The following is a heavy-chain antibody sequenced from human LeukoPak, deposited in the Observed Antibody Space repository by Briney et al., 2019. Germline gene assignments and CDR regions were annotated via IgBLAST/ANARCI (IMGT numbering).Heavy chain of an antibody. Sequence: ASVKVSCKASGYNFAHNIHWVRQAPGQGHEFMGWINPKNGGTKYAQNFQGRVTMTRDTSISTVYMELSSLGSDDTAVYYCVVSIQAAAIPAFDSWGQGTLVTLSS. V-gene: IGHV1-2*02. CDR1: GYNFAHN. D-gene: IGHD6-25*01. CDR3: VVSIQAAAIPAFDS. J-gene: IGHJ4*02. CDR2: INPKNGGT.